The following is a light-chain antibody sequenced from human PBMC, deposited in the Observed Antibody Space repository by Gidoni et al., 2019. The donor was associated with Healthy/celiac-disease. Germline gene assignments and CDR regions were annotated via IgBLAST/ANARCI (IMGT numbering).Light chain of an antibody. Sequence: AIRMTQSTSSFSASTGDRVTITCRASQGISSYLAWYQQKPGKAPKLLIYAASNLQSGVPSRFSGSGSGTDFTLTISCLQSEDFATYYCQQYYSYPPFTFGHGTKVDIK. V-gene: IGKV1-8*01. CDR2: AAS. CDR1: QGISSY. CDR3: QQYYSYPPFT. J-gene: IGKJ3*01.